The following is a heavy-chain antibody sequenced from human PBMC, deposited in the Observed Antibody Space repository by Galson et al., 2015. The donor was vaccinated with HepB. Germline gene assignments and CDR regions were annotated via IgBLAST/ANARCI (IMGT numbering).Heavy chain of an antibody. CDR1: GFTFSSYS. Sequence: SLRLSCAASGFTFSSYSMNWVRQAPGKGLEWVSSISSSSSYIYYADSVKGRFTISRDNAKNSLYLQMNSLRAEDTAVYYCAREGTRNTDAFDIWGQGTMVTVSS. J-gene: IGHJ3*02. CDR2: ISSSSSYI. V-gene: IGHV3-21*01. CDR3: AREGTRNTDAFDI. D-gene: IGHD1-14*01.